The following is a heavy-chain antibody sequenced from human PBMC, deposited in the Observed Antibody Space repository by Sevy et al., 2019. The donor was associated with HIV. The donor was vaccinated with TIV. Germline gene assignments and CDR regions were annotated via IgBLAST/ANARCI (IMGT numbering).Heavy chain of an antibody. CDR1: GFTFSGSA. D-gene: IGHD3-22*01. J-gene: IGHJ3*02. CDR2: IRSKANTYAT. V-gene: IGHV3-73*01. CDR3: TRTKGLYGYYDSSGYQEDDAFDI. Sequence: GGSLRLSCAASGFTFSGSAMHWVRQASGKGLEWVGRIRSKANTYATVYAASLKGRFTISRDDSKNTSFLKMNSLKTEDTAVYYCTRTKGLYGYYDSSGYQEDDAFDIWGQVTMVTVSS.